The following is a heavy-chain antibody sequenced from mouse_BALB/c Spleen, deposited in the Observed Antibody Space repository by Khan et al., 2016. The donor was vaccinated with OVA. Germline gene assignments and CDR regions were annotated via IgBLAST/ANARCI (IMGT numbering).Heavy chain of an antibody. CDR3: ARGYYGSRPY. V-gene: IGHV9-2-1*01. CDR2: INTETGEP. J-gene: IGHJ3*01. CDR1: GYTFTDYS. Sequence: QIQLVQSGPELKKPGETVKISCKASGYTFTDYSMHWVKQAPGKGLKWMGWINTETGEPTYADDFKGRFAFSLETSASTAYLQINNLKNEDTATXFCARGYYGSRPYWGQGTLVTVSA. D-gene: IGHD1-1*01.